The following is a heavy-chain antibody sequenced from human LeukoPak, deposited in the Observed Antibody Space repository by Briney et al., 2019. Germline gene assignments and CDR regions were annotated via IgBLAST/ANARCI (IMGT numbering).Heavy chain of an antibody. V-gene: IGHV3-53*01. CDR1: GFTVSSTY. CDR3: ARDRNRGCDVLDY. J-gene: IGHJ4*02. D-gene: IGHD5-12*01. CDR2: IYNGGST. Sequence: GGSLRLSCAASGFTVSSTYMNWVRQAPGRGLEWVSVIYNGGSTSYADSVKGRFTISRDNSKNTLYLQMNTLSVEDTAVYYCARDRNRGCDVLDYWGQGTLVTVSS.